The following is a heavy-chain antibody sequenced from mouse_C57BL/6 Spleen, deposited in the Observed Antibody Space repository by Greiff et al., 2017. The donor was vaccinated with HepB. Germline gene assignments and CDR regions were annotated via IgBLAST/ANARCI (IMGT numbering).Heavy chain of an antibody. Sequence: VQLQQSGPGLVQPSQSLSITCTVSGFSLTSYGVHWVRQSPGKGLEWLGVIWRGGSTDYNAAFMSRLSITKDNSKSQVFFKMNSLQADDTAIYYCAKKGRIYYDYDYAMDYWGQGTSVTVSS. CDR2: IWRGGST. CDR3: AKKGRIYYDYDYAMDY. D-gene: IGHD2-4*01. V-gene: IGHV2-5*01. CDR1: GFSLTSYG. J-gene: IGHJ4*01.